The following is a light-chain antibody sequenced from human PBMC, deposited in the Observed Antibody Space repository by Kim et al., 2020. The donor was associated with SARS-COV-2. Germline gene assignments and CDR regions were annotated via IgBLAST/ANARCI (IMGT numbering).Light chain of an antibody. CDR2: DEN. Sequence: ALGTTVRITCQGDSLRRFYASWYQLKPGQAPVFVLYDENNRPSGIPDRFSGSSSGNTASLTITGARAEDEADYYCNSRDSSGNSYVFGTGTKVTVL. J-gene: IGLJ1*01. V-gene: IGLV3-19*01. CDR1: SLRRFY. CDR3: NSRDSSGNSYV.